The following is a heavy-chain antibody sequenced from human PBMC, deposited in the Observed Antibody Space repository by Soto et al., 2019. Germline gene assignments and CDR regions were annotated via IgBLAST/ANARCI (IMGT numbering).Heavy chain of an antibody. CDR2: ISGSGGST. D-gene: IGHD3-22*01. CDR1: GFTFSSYA. Sequence: GGSLRLSCAASGFTFSSYAMSWVRQAPGKGLEWVSAISGSGGSTYYADSVKGRFTISRDNSKNTLYLQMNSLRAEDTAVYYCAKDIPGGSSGYTFLDAFDIWGQGTMVTVSS. J-gene: IGHJ3*02. CDR3: AKDIPGGSSGYTFLDAFDI. V-gene: IGHV3-23*01.